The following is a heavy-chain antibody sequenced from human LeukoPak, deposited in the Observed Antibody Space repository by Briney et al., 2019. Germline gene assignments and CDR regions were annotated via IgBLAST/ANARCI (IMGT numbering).Heavy chain of an antibody. CDR2: INHSGST. CDR3: ARVTSVTTGFDY. D-gene: IGHD4-17*01. Sequence: SETLSLTCAVYGGSFSGYYWSWIRQPPGKGLEGIGEINHSGSTNYNPSLKSRVTISVDTSKNQFSLKLSSVTAADTAVYYCARVTSVTTGFDYWGQGTLVTVSS. CDR1: GGSFSGYY. V-gene: IGHV4-34*01. J-gene: IGHJ4*02.